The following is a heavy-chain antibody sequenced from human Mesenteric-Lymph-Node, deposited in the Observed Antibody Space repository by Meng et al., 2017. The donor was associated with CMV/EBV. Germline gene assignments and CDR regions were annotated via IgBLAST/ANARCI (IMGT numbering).Heavy chain of an antibody. V-gene: IGHV3-13*01. Sequence: GESLKISCVASGFTFSSYAMHWVRQATGKGLEWVSAIGTAGDTYYPGSVKGRFTISRENAKNSLYLQMNSLRAGDTAVYYCARERALGAYYYGMDVWGQGTTVTVSS. J-gene: IGHJ6*02. CDR1: GFTFSSYA. CDR3: ARERALGAYYYGMDV. D-gene: IGHD6-13*01. CDR2: IGTAGDT.